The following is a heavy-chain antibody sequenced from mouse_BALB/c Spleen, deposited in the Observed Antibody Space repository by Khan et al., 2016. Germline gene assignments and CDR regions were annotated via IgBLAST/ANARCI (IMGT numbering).Heavy chain of an antibody. CDR1: GFTFNTYA. D-gene: IGHD2-3*01. V-gene: IGHV10-1*02. CDR2: IRSKSNNYAT. Sequence: EVQLVESGGGLVQPKGSLKLSCAASGFTFNTYAMNWVRQAPGKGLEWVARIRSKSNNYATYYADSVKDRFTISRDDSHSMLYLQMPNLKNEDTAMYYWCGDGYYPPYAMDYWGQGTSVTVSS. J-gene: IGHJ4*01. CDR3: CGDGYYPPYAMDY.